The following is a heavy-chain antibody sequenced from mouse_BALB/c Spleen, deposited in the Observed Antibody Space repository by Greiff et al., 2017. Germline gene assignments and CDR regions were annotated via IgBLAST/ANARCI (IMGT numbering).Heavy chain of an antibody. Sequence: VQLQQSGPGLVKPSQSLSLTCTVTGYSITSDYAWNWIRQFPGNKLEWMGYISYSGSTSYNPSLKSRISITRDTSKNQFFLQLNSVTTEDTATYYCARSGWLPYYYAMDYWGQGTSVTVSS. V-gene: IGHV3-2*02. CDR1: GYSITSDYA. CDR3: ARSGWLPYYYAMDY. D-gene: IGHD2-3*01. CDR2: ISYSGST. J-gene: IGHJ4*01.